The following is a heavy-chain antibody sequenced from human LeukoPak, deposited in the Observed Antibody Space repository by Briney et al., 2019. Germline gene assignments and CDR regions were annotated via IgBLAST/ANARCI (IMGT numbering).Heavy chain of an antibody. Sequence: SETLSLTCTVSGGSISSYYWSWIRQPPGKGLEWIEYIYYSGSTNYNPSLKSRVTISVDTSKNQFSLKLSSVTAADTAVYYCARHGDILTGLDAFDIWGQGTMVTVSS. D-gene: IGHD3-9*01. CDR2: IYYSGST. V-gene: IGHV4-59*08. CDR3: ARHGDILTGLDAFDI. J-gene: IGHJ3*02. CDR1: GGSISSYY.